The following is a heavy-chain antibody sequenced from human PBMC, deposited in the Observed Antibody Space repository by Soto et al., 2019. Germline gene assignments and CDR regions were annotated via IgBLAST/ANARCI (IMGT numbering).Heavy chain of an antibody. CDR2: IIPIFGTA. D-gene: IGHD6-6*01. CDR1: GGTFSSYA. J-gene: IGHJ6*02. CDR3: ARGCPTYSSSPICYYYYGMDV. Sequence: SVKVSCKASGGTFSSYAISWVRQAPGQGLEWMGGIIPIFGTANYAQKFQSRVTITADKSTSTAYMELSSLRSEDTAVYYCARGCPTYSSSPICYYYYGMDVWGQGTTVTVSS. V-gene: IGHV1-69*06.